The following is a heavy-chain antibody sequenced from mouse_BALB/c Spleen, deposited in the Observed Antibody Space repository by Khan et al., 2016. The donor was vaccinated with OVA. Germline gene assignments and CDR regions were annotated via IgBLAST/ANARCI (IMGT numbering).Heavy chain of an antibody. CDR2: ISYSGVT. V-gene: IGHV3-2*02. J-gene: IGHJ2*01. Sequence: EVQLVESGPGLVKPSQSLSLTCTVTGYSITSGYAWNWIRQFPGNKLEWMGYISYSGVTSYNPYLKNRISITRDTSKNQFFLQLNSVTTEDTATYYCARGNYYGYYFDYWGQGTTLTVSS. D-gene: IGHD1-1*01. CDR1: GYSITSGYA. CDR3: ARGNYYGYYFDY.